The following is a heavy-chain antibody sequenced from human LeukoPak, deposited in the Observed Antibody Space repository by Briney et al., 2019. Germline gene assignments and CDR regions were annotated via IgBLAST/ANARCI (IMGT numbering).Heavy chain of an antibody. CDR2: IYPGDSDT. Sequence: GESLKISCKGSGYTFTNYWIGWVRQMPGKGLEWMGIIYPGDSDTRYSPSFQGQATISADKSISTAYLQWRSLKASDTAMYYCARRYDNTEYFSYWGQGTLVTVSS. J-gene: IGHJ4*02. CDR3: ARRYDNTEYFSY. D-gene: IGHD3-16*01. CDR1: GYTFTNYW. V-gene: IGHV5-51*01.